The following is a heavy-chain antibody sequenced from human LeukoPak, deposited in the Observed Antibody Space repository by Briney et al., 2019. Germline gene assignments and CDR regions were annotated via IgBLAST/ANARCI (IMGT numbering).Heavy chain of an antibody. CDR3: ARGPGGSPAPFGFDY. D-gene: IGHD1-26*01. J-gene: IGHJ4*02. CDR2: IIPMFGAT. V-gene: IGHV1-69*01. CDR1: GGTFRSFT. Sequence: GASVKVSCKASGGTFRSFTINWVRQAPGQGLEWMGGIIPMFGATSYAQKFQGRVTITADESTSTAYMELSSLRSEDTAVYFCARGPGGSPAPFGFDYWGQGTLVTVSS.